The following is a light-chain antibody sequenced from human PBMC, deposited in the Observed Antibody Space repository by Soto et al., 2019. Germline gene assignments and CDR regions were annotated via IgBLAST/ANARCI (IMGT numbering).Light chain of an antibody. V-gene: IGLV2-8*01. CDR2: EGT. Sequence: QSALTKPPSAYGSPGQSVTISCTGTSSDVGGYNYVSWYQQYPGRAPKLMIYEGTKRPSGVPDRFSGSQSGNTASLTVSGLQAEDEADYYCSSYAASNNFYFVFGGGTKVTVL. CDR1: SSDVGGYNY. J-gene: IGLJ3*02. CDR3: SSYAASNNFYFV.